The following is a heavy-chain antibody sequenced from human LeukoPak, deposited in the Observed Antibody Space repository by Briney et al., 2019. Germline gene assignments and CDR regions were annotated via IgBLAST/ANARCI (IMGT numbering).Heavy chain of an antibody. J-gene: IGHJ4*02. D-gene: IGHD7-27*01. CDR1: GDSVSSNSAA. CDR3: ARLENWVFDY. V-gene: IGHV6-1*01. CDR2: TYYRSKCRN. Sequence: SQTLSLTFAISGDSVSSNSAAWNWIRQSPSRGLEGLGRTYYRSKCRNDYAVSVKSRITVNPDTSKNQFSLQLFSVTPEDTAVYYCARLENWVFDYWGQGTLVTVPS.